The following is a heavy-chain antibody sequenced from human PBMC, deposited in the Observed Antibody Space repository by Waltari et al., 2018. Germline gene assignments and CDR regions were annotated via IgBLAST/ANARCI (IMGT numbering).Heavy chain of an antibody. D-gene: IGHD2-15*01. CDR3: AKDQSYCSGGSCSHMDV. Sequence: QVQLVESGGGVVQPGRSLRLSCAASGFTFSSYGMHWVRQAPGKGLEWVAVISYDGSNKYYADSVKGRFTISRDNSKNTLYLQMNRLRAEDTAVYYCAKDQSYCSGGSCSHMDVWGKGTTVTVSS. CDR2: ISYDGSNK. CDR1: GFTFSSYG. V-gene: IGHV3-30*18. J-gene: IGHJ6*03.